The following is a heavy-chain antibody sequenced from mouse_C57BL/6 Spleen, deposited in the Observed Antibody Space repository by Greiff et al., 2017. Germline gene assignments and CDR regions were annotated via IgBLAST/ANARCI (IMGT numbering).Heavy chain of an antibody. Sequence: QVHVKQSGAELVKPGASVKLSCKASGYTFTEYTIHWVKQRSGQGLEWIGWFYPGSGSIKYNEKFKDKATLTADKSSSTVYMELSRLTSEDSAVXFCARHEEGYYGSSSYWYFDVWGTGTTVTVSS. D-gene: IGHD1-1*01. CDR1: GYTFTEYT. J-gene: IGHJ1*03. CDR3: ARHEEGYYGSSSYWYFDV. CDR2: FYPGSGSI. V-gene: IGHV1-62-2*01.